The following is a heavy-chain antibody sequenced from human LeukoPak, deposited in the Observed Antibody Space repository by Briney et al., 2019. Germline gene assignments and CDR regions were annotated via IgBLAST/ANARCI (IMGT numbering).Heavy chain of an antibody. CDR2: IYYSGST. V-gene: IGHV4-39*07. CDR1: GGSISSSSYY. CDR3: ARGHEWLAGLDY. Sequence: SETLSLTCTVSGGSISSSSYYWGWIRQPPGKGLEWIGSIYYSGSTYYNPSLKSRVTISVDTSKNQFSLKLSSVTAAGTAVYYCARGHEWLAGLDYWGQGTLVTVSS. D-gene: IGHD6-19*01. J-gene: IGHJ4*02.